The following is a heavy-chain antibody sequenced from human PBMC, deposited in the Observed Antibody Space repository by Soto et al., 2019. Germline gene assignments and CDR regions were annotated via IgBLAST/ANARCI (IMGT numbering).Heavy chain of an antibody. V-gene: IGHV3-11*04. D-gene: IGHD2-15*01. Sequence: QVQLVESGGGLVKPGGSLRLSCAGSGFTFSYYYMSWIRQAPGKGLEWLSYISSSGSNIGYADSVKGRFTISRDNAKNSLYLQMNCLRAEETAVYYCARDVEGCSGGRCSPRGIDVWGQGTTVTVS. CDR1: GFTFSYYY. CDR2: ISSSGSNI. CDR3: ARDVEGCSGGRCSPRGIDV. J-gene: IGHJ6*02.